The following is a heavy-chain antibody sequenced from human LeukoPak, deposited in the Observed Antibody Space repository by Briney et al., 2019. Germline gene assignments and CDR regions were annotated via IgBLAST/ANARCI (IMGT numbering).Heavy chain of an antibody. CDR2: INPNSGGT. D-gene: IGHD7-27*01. CDR1: GYTFTGYY. J-gene: IGHJ4*02. Sequence: ASVKVSCKASGYTFTGYYMHWVRQAPGQGLEWMGWINPNSGGTNYALKFQGRVTMTRDTSISTAYMELSRLRSDDTAVYYCARDLGKDKAFDYWGQGTLVTVSS. CDR3: ARDLGKDKAFDY. V-gene: IGHV1-2*02.